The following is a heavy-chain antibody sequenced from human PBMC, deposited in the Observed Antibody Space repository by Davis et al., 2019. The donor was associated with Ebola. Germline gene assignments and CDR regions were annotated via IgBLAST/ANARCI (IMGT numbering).Heavy chain of an antibody. V-gene: IGHV4-59*12. J-gene: IGHJ5*02. CDR3: ARGITMVQGANWFDP. D-gene: IGHD3-10*01. CDR2: IYYSGST. Sequence: MPSETLSLTCTVSGGSISSYYWSWIRQPPGKGLEWIGYIYYSGSTNYNPSLKSRVTISVDTSKNQFSLKLSSVTAADTAVYYCARGITMVQGANWFDPWGQGTLVTVSS. CDR1: GGSISSYY.